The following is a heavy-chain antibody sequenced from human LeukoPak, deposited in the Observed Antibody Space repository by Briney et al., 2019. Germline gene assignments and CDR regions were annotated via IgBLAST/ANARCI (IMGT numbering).Heavy chain of an antibody. CDR1: GFSFSSYE. D-gene: IGHD6-19*01. V-gene: IGHV3-48*03. CDR3: VRDGDSGTDWYWAY. CDR2: ISASGTLT. Sequence: GGSLRLSCAASGFSFSSYEMNWVRQAPGKGLEWISYISASGTLTHYADSVEGRFTISRDNAKKLVYLEMNSLRAEDTAVYYCVRDGDSGTDWYWAYWGQGTLVSVSS. J-gene: IGHJ4*02.